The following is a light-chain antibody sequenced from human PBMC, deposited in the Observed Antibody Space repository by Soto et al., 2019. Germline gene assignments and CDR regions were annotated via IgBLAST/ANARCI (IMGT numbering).Light chain of an antibody. CDR1: KNVSNW. Sequence: DVEMTQSPSTLPTSIGDRFTIICGGSKNVSNWLAGYHQNQGKAPKLLIYKASRLESGGPSRFSASGSGTDFTLTINSLQSDAFATYFCQQYIKESTFGQGTKLEIK. J-gene: IGKJ2*01. CDR2: KAS. V-gene: IGKV1-5*03. CDR3: QQYIKEST.